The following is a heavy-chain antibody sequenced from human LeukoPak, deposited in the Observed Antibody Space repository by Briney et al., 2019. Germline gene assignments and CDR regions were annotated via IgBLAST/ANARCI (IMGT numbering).Heavy chain of an antibody. Sequence: GRSLRLSCAASGFTFNTYAMHWVRQAPGKGLEWVSSISYTGTYIYYADSVKGRFTISRDNAQNSLYLQMNSLRAEDTAIYYCVRDRGTYRPIDYWGQGTLVTVSS. CDR2: ISYTGTYI. CDR3: VRDRGTYRPIDY. D-gene: IGHD1-26*01. CDR1: GFTFNTYA. J-gene: IGHJ4*02. V-gene: IGHV3-21*04.